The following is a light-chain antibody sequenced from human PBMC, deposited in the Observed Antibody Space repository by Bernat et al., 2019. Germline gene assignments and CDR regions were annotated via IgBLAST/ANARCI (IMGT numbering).Light chain of an antibody. J-gene: IGKJ5*01. CDR1: QSISSW. V-gene: IGKV1-5*03. CDR2: KAS. CDR3: QQYKNYIT. Sequence: DIQMTQSPSTLSASVGDRVTITCRASQSISSWLAWYQQKPGKAPKLLIYKASSLESGVPSRFSGSGSATEFTLTISSLQPDDSAMYYCQQYKNYITCGQGTRLEIK.